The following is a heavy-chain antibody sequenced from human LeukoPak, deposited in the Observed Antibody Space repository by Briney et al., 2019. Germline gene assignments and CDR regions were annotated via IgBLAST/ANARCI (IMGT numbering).Heavy chain of an antibody. CDR1: GFTFSSYA. CDR2: ISGGGVST. Sequence: GGSLRLSCAASGFTFSSYAMTWVRQAPGKGLQWVSAISGGGVSTYYADSVKGRFTISRDNAKRSLYLQMNSLRGEDTAVYYCASGGPDQWEVMSGSFDSWGQGTLVTVSS. J-gene: IGHJ4*02. V-gene: IGHV3-23*01. D-gene: IGHD1-26*01. CDR3: ASGGPDQWEVMSGSFDS.